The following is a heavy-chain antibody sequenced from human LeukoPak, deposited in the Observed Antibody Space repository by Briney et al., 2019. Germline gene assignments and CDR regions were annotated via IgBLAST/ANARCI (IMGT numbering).Heavy chain of an antibody. V-gene: IGHV4-61*01. Sequence: SETLSLTCTVSGGSVSSGSYYWSWIRQPPGKGLEWIGYIYYSGSTNYNPSLKSRVTISVDTSKNQFSLKLSSVTAADTAVYYCARTGVATVTYFDLWGRGTLVTVSS. CDR1: GGSVSSGSYY. J-gene: IGHJ2*01. D-gene: IGHD4-17*01. CDR2: IYYSGST. CDR3: ARTGVATVTYFDL.